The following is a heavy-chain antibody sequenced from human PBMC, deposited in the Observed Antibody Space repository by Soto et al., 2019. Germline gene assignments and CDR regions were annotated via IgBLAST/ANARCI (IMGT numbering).Heavy chain of an antibody. Sequence: QVQVVQSGAEVKKPGSSVKVSCKVSGGIFTNNAISWVRQAPGQGLEWLGGVIPLFDTAYYAQKFQGRVTITADKATSTVYMELTNLTFEDTAVYFCARETAHRGASGRPLLPENFDSWGQGTLVTVSS. V-gene: IGHV1-69*06. CDR1: GGIFTNNA. CDR2: VIPLFDTA. J-gene: IGHJ4*02. CDR3: ARETAHRGASGRPLLPENFDS. D-gene: IGHD3-10*01.